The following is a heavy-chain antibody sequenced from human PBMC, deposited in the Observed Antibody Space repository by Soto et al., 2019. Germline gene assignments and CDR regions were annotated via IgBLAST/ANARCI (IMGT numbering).Heavy chain of an antibody. CDR1: GFTFSSYN. CDR3: TNGYKTGTPPEYFQH. D-gene: IGHD1-1*01. CDR2: ISSSSGYI. Sequence: GSLRLSCAASGFTFSSYNMNWVRQAPGKGLEWVSSISSSSGYIYYADSVKGRFTISRDNAKNSLYLQMNSLRAEDTAVYYCTNGYKTGTPPEYFQHWGQGTLVTVLL. J-gene: IGHJ1*01. V-gene: IGHV3-21*01.